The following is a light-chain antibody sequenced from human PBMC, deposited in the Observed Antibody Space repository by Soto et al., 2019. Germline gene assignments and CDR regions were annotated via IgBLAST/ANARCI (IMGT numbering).Light chain of an antibody. V-gene: IGLV2-23*01. CDR3: CSYAGRSIYV. CDR1: SSDVGGYKF. CDR2: EAT. Sequence: QSALTQPASVSGSPGQSITISCTGSSSDVGGYKFVSWYREHPGKGPQLLLYEATKRPAGVSHRFSGSKSDNTASLTISGLQSEDGADYFCCSYAGRSIYVFGTGSKVTVL. J-gene: IGLJ1*01.